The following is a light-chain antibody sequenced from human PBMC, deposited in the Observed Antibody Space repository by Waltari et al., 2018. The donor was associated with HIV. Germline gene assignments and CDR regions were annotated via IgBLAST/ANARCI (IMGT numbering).Light chain of an antibody. CDR3: ASWDASLSGHYV. CDR1: SSNIGSNY. CDR2: RNN. J-gene: IGLJ1*01. Sequence: QSVLTQPPSASGTPGQRVTISCSGSSSNIGSNYVYWYQQVPGTAPKLLLYRNNQRPSGVPDRFSVSKSGTSASLAMSGLRSEDEADYYCASWDASLSGHYVFGPGTRVTVL. V-gene: IGLV1-47*01.